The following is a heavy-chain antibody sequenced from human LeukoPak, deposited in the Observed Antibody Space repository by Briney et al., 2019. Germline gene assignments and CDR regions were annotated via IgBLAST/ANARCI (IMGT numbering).Heavy chain of an antibody. CDR2: IIPILGIA. Sequence: SVKVSCKASGGTFSSYAISWVRQAPGQGLEWMGRIIPILGIANYAQKFQGRVTITADKSTSTAYMELSSLRSDDTAVYYCAKNKWESWFDPWGQGTLVTVSS. CDR1: GGTFSSYA. D-gene: IGHD1-26*01. V-gene: IGHV1-69*04. CDR3: AKNKWESWFDP. J-gene: IGHJ5*02.